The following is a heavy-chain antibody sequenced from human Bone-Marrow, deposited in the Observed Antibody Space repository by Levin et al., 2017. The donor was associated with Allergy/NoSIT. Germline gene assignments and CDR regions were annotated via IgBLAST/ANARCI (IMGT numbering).Heavy chain of an antibody. Sequence: ASVKVSCKASGYTFTGYYMHWVRQAPGQGLEWMGWINPNSGGTNFAQKFQGRVTMTRDTSISTAYMELSRLRSDDTAVYYCARDGGMTTVTTDFDYWGQGTLVTVSS. CDR1: GYTFTGYY. V-gene: IGHV1-2*02. J-gene: IGHJ4*02. D-gene: IGHD4-17*01. CDR2: INPNSGGT. CDR3: ARDGGMTTVTTDFDY.